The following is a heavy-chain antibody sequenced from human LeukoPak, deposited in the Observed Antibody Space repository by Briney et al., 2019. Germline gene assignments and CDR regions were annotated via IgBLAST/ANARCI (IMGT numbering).Heavy chain of an antibody. CDR2: INHSGST. CDR1: GGSLSGYY. J-gene: IGHJ5*02. CDR3: GRVRVRGVTQA. D-gene: IGHD3-10*01. Sequence: SETLSLTCAVYGGSLSGYYWSWIRQPPGKGLEWIGEINHSGSTNYNPSLNSGGTILVDTSKNQCSLKLSAVTAADTAVYYGGRVRVRGVTQAWGEGALVTVSS. V-gene: IGHV4-34*01.